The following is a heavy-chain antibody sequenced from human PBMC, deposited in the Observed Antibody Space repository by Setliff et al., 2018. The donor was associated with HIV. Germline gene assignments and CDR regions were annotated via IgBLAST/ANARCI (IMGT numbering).Heavy chain of an antibody. CDR1: GYSFTSNF. D-gene: IGHD6-13*01. J-gene: IGHJ4*02. CDR2: INPSDGVT. CDR3: AKEYHTAATGTRVANYFDY. Sequence: ASVKVSCKASGYSFTSNFIHWVRQAPGQGLEWMAIINPSDGVTDYAEKFQGRVTVTSDTSTSTVYMEMSSLRSEDTAIYYCAKEYHTAATGTRVANYFDYWGQGTLVTVSS. V-gene: IGHV1-46*01.